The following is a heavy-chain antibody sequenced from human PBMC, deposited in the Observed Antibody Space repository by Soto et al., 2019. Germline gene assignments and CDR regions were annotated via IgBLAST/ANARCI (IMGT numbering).Heavy chain of an antibody. CDR2: ISGSGAGT. J-gene: IGHJ4*02. CDR3: AKDPVDDFWSGYSFDS. CDR1: GFTFSSHA. D-gene: IGHD3-3*01. Sequence: GGSLRLSCAASGFTFSSHAMSWVRQAPGKGLEWVSAISGSGAGTYYADSMKGRFTISRDNSKNTLYLQMNSLRAEDTAVYYCAKDPVDDFWSGYSFDSWGPGTLVTVSS. V-gene: IGHV3-23*01.